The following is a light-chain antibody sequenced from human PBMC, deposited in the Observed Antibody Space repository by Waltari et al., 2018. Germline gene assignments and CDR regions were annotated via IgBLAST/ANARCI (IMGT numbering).Light chain of an antibody. V-gene: IGLV2-14*03. J-gene: IGLJ3*02. CDR2: GVL. CDR3: KSYAGSSAWV. Sequence: WHQKHPGKPSKLMVYGVLGGPSGVANRFPGSKSGNTASLTISGLQAEDEADYYCKSYAGSSAWVFGGGTKLTVL.